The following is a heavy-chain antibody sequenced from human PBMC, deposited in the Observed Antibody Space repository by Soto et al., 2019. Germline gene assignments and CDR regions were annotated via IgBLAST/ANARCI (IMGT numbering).Heavy chain of an antibody. Sequence: QVQLVDSGGGVVQPGRSLRLSCAASGFNFNNYGMHWVRQAPGKGLEWVAVISYDGTNKYYADSVKGRFTISRDNSKNTLYLKMNSLRADDTAVYYCAKNNYGGSGSYGSLDYWGQGTLVTVSS. CDR1: GFNFNNYG. CDR2: ISYDGTNK. CDR3: AKNNYGGSGSYGSLDY. D-gene: IGHD3-10*01. J-gene: IGHJ4*02. V-gene: IGHV3-30*18.